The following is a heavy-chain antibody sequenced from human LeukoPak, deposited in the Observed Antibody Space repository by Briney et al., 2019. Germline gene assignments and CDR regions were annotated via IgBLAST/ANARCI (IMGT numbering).Heavy chain of an antibody. CDR3: ARGSVIGRWLQKLPFDY. D-gene: IGHD5-12*01. Sequence: SETLSLTCAVYGGSFSGYYWRWIRQPPGKGLEWIGEINHSGSTNYNPSLKSRVTISVDTSKNQFSLKLSSVTAADTAVYYCARGSVIGRWLQKLPFDYWGQGTLVTVSS. V-gene: IGHV4-34*01. CDR2: INHSGST. J-gene: IGHJ4*02. CDR1: GGSFSGYY.